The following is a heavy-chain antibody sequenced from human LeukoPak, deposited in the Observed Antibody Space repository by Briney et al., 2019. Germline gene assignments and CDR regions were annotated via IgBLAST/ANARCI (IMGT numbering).Heavy chain of an antibody. J-gene: IGHJ4*02. CDR2: MNPNSGNT. V-gene: IGHV1-8*02. CDR3: ARGGGSLYSSGYLNDY. CDR1: GGTFSSYA. Sequence: ASVKVSCKASGGTFSSYAINWVRQATGQGLEWMGWMNPNSGNTGYAQKFQGRVTMTRNTSISTAYMELSSLRSEDTAVYYCARGGGSLYSSGYLNDYWGQGTLVTVSS. D-gene: IGHD6-19*01.